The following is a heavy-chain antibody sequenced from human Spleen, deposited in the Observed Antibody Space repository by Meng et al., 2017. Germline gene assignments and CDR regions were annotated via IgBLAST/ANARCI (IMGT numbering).Heavy chain of an antibody. D-gene: IGHD3-16*01. J-gene: IGHJ4*02. Sequence: GGSLRLSCAASGFIVSSDYMHWLRQAPGKGLEWVSSISRSSSYIYYADSLKGRFTMSRDNAKNSLYLQMNSLRAEDTAIYYCARDMTQVDYWGQGTLVTVSS. CDR3: ARDMTQVDY. V-gene: IGHV3-21*01. CDR2: ISRSSSYI. CDR1: GFIVSSDY.